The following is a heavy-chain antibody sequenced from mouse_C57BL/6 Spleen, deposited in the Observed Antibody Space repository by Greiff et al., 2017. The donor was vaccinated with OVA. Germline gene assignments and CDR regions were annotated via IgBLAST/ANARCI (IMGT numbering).Heavy chain of an antibody. V-gene: IGHV6-6*01. Sequence: EVKLVESGGGLVQPGGSMKLSCAASGFTFSDAWMDWVRQSPEKGLEWVAEIRNKANNHATYYAESVKGRFTISRDDSKSSVYLQMNSLRAEDTGIYYCTLDSSGPGAMDYWGQGTSVTVSS. CDR1: GFTFSDAW. CDR2: IRNKANNHAT. J-gene: IGHJ4*01. CDR3: TLDSSGPGAMDY. D-gene: IGHD3-2*02.